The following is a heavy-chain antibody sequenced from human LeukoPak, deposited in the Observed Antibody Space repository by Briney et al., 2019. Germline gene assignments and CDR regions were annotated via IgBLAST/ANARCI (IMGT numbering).Heavy chain of an antibody. CDR3: ERQGCSGGSCYYSKNNGMDV. Sequence: PAETLTLTCSVSDGFISSCYWSGLRKPPGKGVEWIGYIYYSWYTNYSPSLKSQVTISVDTSKNHFSLNLRSVTAVDTADYYCERQGCSGGSCYYSKNNGMDVWGQGTTVTVSS. CDR2: IYYSWYT. V-gene: IGHV4-59*08. J-gene: IGHJ6*02. CDR1: DGFISSCY. D-gene: IGHD2-15*01.